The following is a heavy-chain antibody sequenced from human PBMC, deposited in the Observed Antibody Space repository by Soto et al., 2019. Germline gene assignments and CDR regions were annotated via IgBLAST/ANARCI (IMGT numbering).Heavy chain of an antibody. Sequence: GGSLRLSCAASGFTLSGYAMDWVRQAPGKGLEYVSGISSNGVGTYYANSVQGRFTISRDNSKNTVYLQLGSLRPEDMAVYYCARRARPDFYYMDVWGKGTTVTVSS. J-gene: IGHJ6*03. CDR2: ISSNGVGT. D-gene: IGHD6-6*01. CDR3: ARRARPDFYYMDV. CDR1: GFTLSGYA. V-gene: IGHV3-64*01.